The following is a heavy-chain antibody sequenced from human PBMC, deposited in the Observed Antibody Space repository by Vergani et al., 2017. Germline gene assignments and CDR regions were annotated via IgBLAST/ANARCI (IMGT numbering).Heavy chain of an antibody. J-gene: IGHJ6*03. V-gene: IGHV4-34*01. CDR3: GRGGETVSGCGETHYYYMDV. Sequence: QVQLQQWGAGLLKPSETLSLTCTVSGGSFSGYYWRWIRQPPGKVLEWIGEINHSGSTNYNPSLTSRGTISVDTSKTQFSLKLSSGTAADTAVYYCGRGGETVSGCGETHYYYMDVWGKGTTVTVSS. CDR1: GGSFSGYY. D-gene: IGHD3-10*01. CDR2: INHSGST.